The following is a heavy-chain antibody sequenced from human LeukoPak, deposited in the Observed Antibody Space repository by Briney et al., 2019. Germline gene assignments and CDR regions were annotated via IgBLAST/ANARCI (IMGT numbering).Heavy chain of an antibody. J-gene: IGHJ4*02. V-gene: IGHV3-30-3*01. CDR1: GFTFSTFA. Sequence: GGSLRLSCTGSGFTFSTFALHWVRQAPGKGLEWVAFISYNVSHKDYPDSVRGRFTISRDNSKNTLYLQMNSLRAEDTAVYYCAREALIDYDYVWGSPAEGFDYWGQGTLVTVSS. CDR2: ISYNVSHK. D-gene: IGHD3-16*01. CDR3: AREALIDYDYVWGSPAEGFDY.